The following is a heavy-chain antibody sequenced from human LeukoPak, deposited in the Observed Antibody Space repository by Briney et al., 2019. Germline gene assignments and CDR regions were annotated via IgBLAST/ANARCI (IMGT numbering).Heavy chain of an antibody. Sequence: PSQTLSLTCTVSGGSISSGSYYWSWIRQPAGKGLEWIGRIYTSGSTNYNPSLKSRVTISVDTSKNQFSLKLSSVTAADTAVYYCARENYDFWSGYYLFDYWGQGTLVTVSS. V-gene: IGHV4-61*02. CDR1: GGSISSGSYY. CDR2: IYTSGST. D-gene: IGHD3-3*01. CDR3: ARENYDFWSGYYLFDY. J-gene: IGHJ4*02.